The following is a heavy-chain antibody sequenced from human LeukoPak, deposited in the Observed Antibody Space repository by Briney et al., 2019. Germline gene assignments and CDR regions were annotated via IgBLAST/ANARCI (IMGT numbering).Heavy chain of an antibody. V-gene: IGHV4-38-2*02. J-gene: IGHJ4*02. D-gene: IGHD3-3*01. CDR1: GYSISSGYY. CDR3: ARGSPREKSRGRFLEPFDY. Sequence: SETLSLTCTVSGYSISSGYYWGWIRQPPGKGLEWIGSMYHSGSTYYNPSLKSRVTISVDTSKNQFSLKLSSVTAADTAVYYCARGSPREKSRGRFLEPFDYWGQGTLVTVPS. CDR2: MYHSGST.